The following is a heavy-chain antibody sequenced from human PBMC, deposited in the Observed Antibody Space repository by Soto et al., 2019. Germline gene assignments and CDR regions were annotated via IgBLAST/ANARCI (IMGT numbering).Heavy chain of an antibody. CDR3: ARGGWYLDL. CDR2: IYYSGSA. CDR1: GGSMNSHY. J-gene: IGHJ2*01. V-gene: IGHV4-59*11. Sequence: QVQLQESGPGLVKPSETLSLTCSVSGGSMNSHYWSWIRQPPGKGLEWIGYIYYSGSANYNPSLKSPVTISVDTSRNQFSLRLSSVTAADTARYYCARGGWYLDLWGRGTLVTVSS.